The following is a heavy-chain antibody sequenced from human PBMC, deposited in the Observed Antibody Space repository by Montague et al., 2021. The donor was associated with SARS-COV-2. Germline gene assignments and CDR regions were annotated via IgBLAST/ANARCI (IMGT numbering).Heavy chain of an antibody. D-gene: IGHD6-13*01. Sequence: SETLSLTCTVSGGSISRYSWTWIRQPPGKGLEWIGYIYNSGSTNXNPSLTSRVTISVDTSKNQFSLKLSSVAAADTAVYCCARVGRGSSWYEVAFDIWGQGTMVTVSS. CDR1: GGSISRYS. V-gene: IGHV4-59*01. CDR2: IYNSGST. CDR3: ARVGRGSSWYEVAFDI. J-gene: IGHJ3*02.